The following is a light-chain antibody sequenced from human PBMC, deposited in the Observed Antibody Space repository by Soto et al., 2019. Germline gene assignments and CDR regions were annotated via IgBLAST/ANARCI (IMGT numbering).Light chain of an antibody. CDR2: GAY. CDR3: STCPLCRLRG. J-gene: IGKJ4*02. Sequence: AITQAQDTRSVWSAERTTHSCRVSESVGNNLAWYQQNPGQAPRLLIYGAYTRATGIPARFSGSGSRTKRHMSFVCGQSVDVGAYYRSTCPLCRLRGFAGGTKVDIK. CDR1: ESVGNN. V-gene: IGKV3-15*01.